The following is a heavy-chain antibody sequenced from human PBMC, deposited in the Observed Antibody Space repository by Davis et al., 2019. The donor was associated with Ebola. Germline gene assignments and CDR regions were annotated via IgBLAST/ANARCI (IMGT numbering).Heavy chain of an antibody. CDR2: INHSAST. J-gene: IGHJ3*02. Sequence: MPSETLSLTCAVYGGSFSGYYWNWIRQPPGKGLEWIGEINHSASTNYNPSLKSRVTISVDTSKNQFSLKLSSVTAADTAVYYCASPRTRGSSGAFDIWGQGTMVTVSS. D-gene: IGHD6-6*01. CDR1: GGSFSGYY. CDR3: ASPRTRGSSGAFDI. V-gene: IGHV4-34*01.